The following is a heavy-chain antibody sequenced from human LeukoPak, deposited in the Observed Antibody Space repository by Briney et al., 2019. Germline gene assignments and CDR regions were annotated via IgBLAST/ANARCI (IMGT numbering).Heavy chain of an antibody. Sequence: SETLSLTCTVSGGSISSGDYYWSWIRQPPGKGLEWIGYIYYSGSTYYNLSLKSRVTISVDTSKNQFSLKLSSVTAADTAVYYCARGYYYDSSGSRAFDYWGQGTLVTVSS. D-gene: IGHD3-22*01. CDR3: ARGYYYDSSGSRAFDY. J-gene: IGHJ4*02. CDR2: IYYSGST. CDR1: GGSISSGDYY. V-gene: IGHV4-30-4*01.